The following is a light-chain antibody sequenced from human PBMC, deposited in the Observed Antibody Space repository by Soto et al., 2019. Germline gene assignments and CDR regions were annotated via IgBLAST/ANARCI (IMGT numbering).Light chain of an antibody. CDR1: TVPQRH. V-gene: IGLV3-25*02. J-gene: IGLJ1*01. CDR2: KNS. CDR3: QSTDSSASYV. Sequence: SHELTQPPSVSVSPRQTARLTCSGDTVPQRHASSYQQKPGQAQLLVIYKNSERHSGIPERFSRSSSGTTVTLTISGGQAQDEADYYCQSTDSSASYVFGTGSKVTVL.